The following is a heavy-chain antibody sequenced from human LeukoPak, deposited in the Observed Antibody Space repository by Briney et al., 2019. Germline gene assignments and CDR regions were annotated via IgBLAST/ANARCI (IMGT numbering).Heavy chain of an antibody. CDR1: GFTFSSYS. V-gene: IGHV1-2*02. Sequence: SCAASGFTFSSYSMNWVRQAPGKGLEWMGWINTNSGGTNYAQKFQGRVTMTRDTSISTAYMELSRLRSDDTAVYYCARDVSPSTIFGVAWGQGTLVTVSS. CDR3: ARDVSPSTIFGVA. CDR2: INTNSGGT. J-gene: IGHJ4*02. D-gene: IGHD3-3*01.